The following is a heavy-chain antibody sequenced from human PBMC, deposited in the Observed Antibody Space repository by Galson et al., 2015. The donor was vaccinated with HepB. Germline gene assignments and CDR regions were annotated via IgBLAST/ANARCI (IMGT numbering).Heavy chain of an antibody. J-gene: IGHJ4*02. Sequence: SLRLSCAASGFTFSSYEMNWVRQAPGKGLEWVSYISSSGSTIYYADSVKGRFTISRDNAKNSLYLQMNSLRAEDTAVYYCAGEGGWYDSNYFDYWGQGTLVTVSS. CDR1: GFTFSSYE. CDR3: AGEGGWYDSNYFDY. D-gene: IGHD6-19*01. CDR2: ISSSGSTI. V-gene: IGHV3-48*03.